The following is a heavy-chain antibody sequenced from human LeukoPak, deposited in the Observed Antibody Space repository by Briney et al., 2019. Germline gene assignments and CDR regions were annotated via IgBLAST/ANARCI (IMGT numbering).Heavy chain of an antibody. V-gene: IGHV1-69*05. Sequence: SVRVSCKASGGTFSSYAVSWVRQAPGQGLEWMGRIIPIFGTANYAQKFQGRVTITTDESTSTAYMELSSLRSEDTAVYYCAREMATITVLFDYWGQGTLVTVSS. CDR3: AREMATITVLFDY. D-gene: IGHD5-24*01. CDR2: IIPIFGTA. CDR1: GGTFSSYA. J-gene: IGHJ4*02.